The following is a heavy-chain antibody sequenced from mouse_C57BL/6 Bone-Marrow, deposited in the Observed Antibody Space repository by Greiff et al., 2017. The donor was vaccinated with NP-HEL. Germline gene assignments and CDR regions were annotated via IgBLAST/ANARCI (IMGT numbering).Heavy chain of an antibody. CDR2: IGPNSGGT. V-gene: IGHV1-72*01. CDR1: GYTFTSYW. D-gene: IGHD2-12*01. Sequence: VQLQQPGAELVKPGASVKLSCKASGYTFTSYWMHWVKQRPGRGLEWIGRIGPNSGGTKYNEKFKSKATLTVDKPSSTAYMQLSSLTSEDSAVYYCARRRIRRDYAMDYWGQGTSVTVSS. CDR3: ARRRIRRDYAMDY. J-gene: IGHJ4*01.